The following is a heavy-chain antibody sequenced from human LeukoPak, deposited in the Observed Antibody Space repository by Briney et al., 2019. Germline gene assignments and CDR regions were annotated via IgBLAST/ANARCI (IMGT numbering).Heavy chain of an antibody. V-gene: IGHV4-34*01. D-gene: IGHD5-24*01. J-gene: IGHJ4*02. CDR1: GGSFSGYY. Sequence: PSETLSLTCAVYGGSFSGYYWSWIRQPPGKGLEWIGEINHSGSTSYNPSLESRVTISVDTSKNQFSLKLSSVTAADTAVYYCARSRWLHELDFDYWGQGTLVTVSS. CDR2: INHSGST. CDR3: ARSRWLHELDFDY.